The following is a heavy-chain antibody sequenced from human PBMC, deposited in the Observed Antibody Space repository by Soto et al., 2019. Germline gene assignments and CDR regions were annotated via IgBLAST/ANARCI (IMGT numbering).Heavy chain of an antibody. J-gene: IGHJ4*02. Sequence: QVHLVQSGAVVENPGASVKVSCKASGYTFTNFGINWVRQAPGQGLEWMGWITPYTGNANYPQKHQDRLTITTDTSTNTAYLELRSLRSDDPAVYFCSRARMFSGAPDDYWGQGTRVTVSS. CDR2: ITPYTGNA. V-gene: IGHV1-18*04. CDR1: GYTFTNFG. D-gene: IGHD1-26*01. CDR3: SRARMFSGAPDDY.